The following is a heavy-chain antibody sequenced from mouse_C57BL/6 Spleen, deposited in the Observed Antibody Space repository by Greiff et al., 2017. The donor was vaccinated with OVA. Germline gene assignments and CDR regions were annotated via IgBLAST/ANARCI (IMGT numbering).Heavy chain of an antibody. V-gene: IGHV10-1*01. J-gene: IGHJ4*01. CDR1: GFSFNTYA. CDR3: VRPYYDYDQNYAMDY. D-gene: IGHD2-4*01. Sequence: EVQVVESGGGLVQPKGSLKLSCAASGFSFNTYAMNWVRQAPGKGLEWVARIRSKSNNYATYYADSVKDRFTISRDDSESMLYLQMNNLKTEDTAMYYCVRPYYDYDQNYAMDYWGQGTSVTVSS. CDR2: IRSKSNNYAT.